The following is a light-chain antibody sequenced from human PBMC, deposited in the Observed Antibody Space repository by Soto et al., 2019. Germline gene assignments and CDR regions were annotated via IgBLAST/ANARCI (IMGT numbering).Light chain of an antibody. V-gene: IGKV3-20*01. CDR2: GAS. Sequence: EIVLTQSTGTLSLSPGERATLSCRASQSVSSSYLAWYQQKPGQAPRLLIYGASSRATGIPGRFSGSGSGTDFTLTISRLEPEDFAVYYCQQYGSSPQTFGQGTKVEIK. CDR3: QQYGSSPQT. CDR1: QSVSSSY. J-gene: IGKJ1*01.